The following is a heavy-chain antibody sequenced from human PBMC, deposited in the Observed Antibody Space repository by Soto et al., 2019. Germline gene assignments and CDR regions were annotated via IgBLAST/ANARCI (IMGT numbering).Heavy chain of an antibody. J-gene: IGHJ6*02. D-gene: IGHD2-8*01. CDR1: GGTFSSYA. CDR2: IIPIFGTA. CDR3: ARVVYAIGYYYGMDV. Sequence: SVKVSCKASGGTFSSYAISWVRQAPGQGLEWMGGIIPIFGTANYAQKFQGRVTITADESTSTAYMELSSLRSEDTAVYYCARVVYAIGYYYGMDVWGQGTTVTVSS. V-gene: IGHV1-69*13.